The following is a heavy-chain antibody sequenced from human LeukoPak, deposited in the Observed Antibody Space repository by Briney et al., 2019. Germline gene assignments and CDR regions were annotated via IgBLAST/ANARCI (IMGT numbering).Heavy chain of an antibody. J-gene: IGHJ6*03. CDR2: INHSGST. D-gene: IGHD6-19*01. CDR3: AREGRSSGWAFYYYYYMDV. CDR1: GGSFTGYY. Sequence: ASETLSLTCAVYGGSFTGYYWSWIRQPPGKGLQWIGEINHSGSTNYNPSLKSRVTISVDKSKSQFSLKLSSVTAADTAVYYCAREGRSSGWAFYYYYYMDVWGKGTTVTISS. V-gene: IGHV4-34*01.